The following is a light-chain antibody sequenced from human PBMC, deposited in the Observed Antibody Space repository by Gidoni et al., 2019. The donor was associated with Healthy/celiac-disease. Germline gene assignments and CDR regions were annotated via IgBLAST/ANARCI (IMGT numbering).Light chain of an antibody. V-gene: IGLV3-1*01. CDR3: QAWDSSTALV. CDR1: KLGDKY. Sequence: SSELTQPPSVSVSPGQTASITCSGDKLGDKYACWYQQKPGQSPVLVIYQDSKRPSGIPERFAGSNSGNTATLTISGTQARDEADYYCQAWDSSTALVFGGGTKLTVL. CDR2: QDS. J-gene: IGLJ2*01.